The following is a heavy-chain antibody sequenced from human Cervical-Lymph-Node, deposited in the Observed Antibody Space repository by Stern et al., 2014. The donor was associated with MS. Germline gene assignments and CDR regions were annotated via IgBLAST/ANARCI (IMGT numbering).Heavy chain of an antibody. CDR2: IDENGSY. CDR3: ARDPPGGLGLDV. V-gene: IGHV4-4*02. Sequence: QLQLQESGPRLVKPSGTLSLTCAVSGDSLRGAKWWSWVRQSPGKGLEWIGEIDENGSYTYNPSLKSRVTISVDKSKNHFYLKLRSVTAADTAVYYCARDPPGGLGLDVWGRGTTVTVSS. D-gene: IGHD3-16*01. J-gene: IGHJ6*02. CDR1: GDSLRGAKW.